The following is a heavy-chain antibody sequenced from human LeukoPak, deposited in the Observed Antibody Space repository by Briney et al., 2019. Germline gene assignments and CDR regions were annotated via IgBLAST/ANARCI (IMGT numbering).Heavy chain of an antibody. J-gene: IGHJ6*02. V-gene: IGHV3-9*01. D-gene: IGHD3-10*01. Sequence: GGSLRLSCAASGLTFDDDVIHWVRQTPGKGLEWISGIFWSSGRVVYAESVKGRFTISRDNAKKSLYLQMNSLRGEDTAFYYCAKSYPGSEYYGMDVWGQGTTVIVSS. CDR3: AKSYPGSEYYGMDV. CDR1: GLTFDDDV. CDR2: IFWSSGRV.